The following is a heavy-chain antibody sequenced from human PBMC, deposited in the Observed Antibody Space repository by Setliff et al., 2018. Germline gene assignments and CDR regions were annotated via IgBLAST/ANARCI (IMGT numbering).Heavy chain of an antibody. Sequence: GASVKVSCKASGYTFTSYDINWVRQATGQGLEWMGWMNPNSGNTGYAQKFQGRVTMTRNTSISTAYMDLSSLRFEDTAVYYCARDRIQLWVPRYFDYWGQGTLVTVSS. D-gene: IGHD5-18*01. CDR2: MNPNSGNT. CDR3: ARDRIQLWVPRYFDY. V-gene: IGHV1-8*02. CDR1: GYTFTSYD. J-gene: IGHJ4*02.